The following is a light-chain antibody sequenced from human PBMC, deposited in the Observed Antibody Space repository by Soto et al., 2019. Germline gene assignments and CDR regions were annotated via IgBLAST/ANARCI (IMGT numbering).Light chain of an antibody. Sequence: EIVMTQSPATLSVSPGEGVTLSCRASQSVSSNLAWYQQKPGQAPRLLIYDASNRATGIPARFSGSESETDFTLTISRLEPDDSAVYYCQQYGSSPRTFGPGTKVDI. CDR1: QSVSSN. CDR2: DAS. J-gene: IGKJ1*01. V-gene: IGKV3D-15*01. CDR3: QQYGSSPRT.